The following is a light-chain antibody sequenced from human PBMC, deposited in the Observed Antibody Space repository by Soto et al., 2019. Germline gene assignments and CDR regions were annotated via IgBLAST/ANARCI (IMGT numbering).Light chain of an antibody. V-gene: IGLV2-14*01. CDR3: TSYTSSNTPV. CDR1: SSDVGGYNY. CDR2: EVS. J-gene: IGLJ1*01. Sequence: QSPLTQPASVSGSPGQAITISCTGTSSDVGGYNYVSWYQQHPGKAPKLMIYEVSNRPSGVSDRFSGSKSGNTASLTISGLQAEDEADYYCTSYTSSNTPVFGTGTRSPS.